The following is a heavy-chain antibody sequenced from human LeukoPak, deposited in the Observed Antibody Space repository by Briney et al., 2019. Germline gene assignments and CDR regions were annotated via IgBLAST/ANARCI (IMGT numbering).Heavy chain of an antibody. CDR3: ARDQRYCSSSSCPWEPFDY. V-gene: IGHV3-7*03. D-gene: IGHD2-2*01. J-gene: IGHJ4*02. CDR1: GFTFSSYW. CDR2: IKQDGSEK. Sequence: PGGSLRLSCAASGFTFSSYWMSWVRQAPGKGLEGVANIKQDGSEKYYVDSVKGRFTISRDNAKNSLYLQMNSLSAEDTAVYYCARDQRYCSSSSCPWEPFDYWGQGTLVTVSS.